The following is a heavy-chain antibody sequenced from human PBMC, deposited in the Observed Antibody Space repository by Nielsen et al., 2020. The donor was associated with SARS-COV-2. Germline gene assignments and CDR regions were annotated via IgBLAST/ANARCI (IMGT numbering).Heavy chain of an antibody. J-gene: IGHJ6*02. CDR3: ARARATIFGLVMSYGMDV. D-gene: IGHD3/OR15-3a*01. CDR1: GYTLTDYY. Sequence: ASVKVSCKASGYTLTDYYIHWVRQAPGQGLEWMGRINPYSGGTNYAQKFQGTVTMTRDASISTVYMELTSDDTAVYYCARARATIFGLVMSYGMDVRGQGTTVAVSS. CDR2: INPYSGGT. V-gene: IGHV1-2*06.